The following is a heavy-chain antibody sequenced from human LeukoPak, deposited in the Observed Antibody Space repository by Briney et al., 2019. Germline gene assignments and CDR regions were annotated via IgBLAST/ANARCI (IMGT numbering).Heavy chain of an antibody. CDR2: TYNSGST. V-gene: IGHV4-59*01. CDR3: ARDGSGSYLNWFDP. CDR1: GGSISSYH. Sequence: PSETLSLTCTVSGGSISSYHWNWIRQPPGKGLEWIGHTYNSGSTNYNPSLKSRVTISVDTSKNQFSLKLTSVTAADTAVYYCARDGSGSYLNWFDPWGQGTLVTVSS. J-gene: IGHJ5*02. D-gene: IGHD3-10*01.